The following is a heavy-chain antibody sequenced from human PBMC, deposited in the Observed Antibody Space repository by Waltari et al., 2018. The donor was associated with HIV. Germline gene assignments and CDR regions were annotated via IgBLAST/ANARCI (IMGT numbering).Heavy chain of an antibody. CDR3: ARDRDFWSGHYYYYGMDV. D-gene: IGHD3-3*01. Sequence: QVQLQESGPGLVKPSETLSLPCTVSGGSISSYYWSWIRQPPGKGLEWIGYIYYSGSTNYNPSLKSRVTISVDTSKNQFSLKLSSVTAADTAVYYCARDRDFWSGHYYYYGMDVWGQGTTVTVSS. CDR2: IYYSGST. V-gene: IGHV4-59*01. CDR1: GGSISSYY. J-gene: IGHJ6*02.